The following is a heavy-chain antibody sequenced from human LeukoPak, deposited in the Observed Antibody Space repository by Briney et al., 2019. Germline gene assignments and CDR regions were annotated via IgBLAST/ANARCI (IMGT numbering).Heavy chain of an antibody. CDR2: INTDGSST. CDR3: ARDRYCTTTRCSDY. V-gene: IGHV3-74*03. CDR1: GFTFSSYW. Sequence: GPLRLSCAASGFTFSSYWMHWVRQAPGKGLVWVSRINTDGSSTTYADSVEGRFTISRDNAKNTLYLEMNSLRAEDTAVYYCARDRYCTTTRCSDYWGQGTLVTVSS. D-gene: IGHD2-2*01. J-gene: IGHJ4*02.